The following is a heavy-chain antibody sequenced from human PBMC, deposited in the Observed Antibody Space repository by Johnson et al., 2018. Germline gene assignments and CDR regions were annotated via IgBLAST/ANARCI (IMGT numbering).Heavy chain of an antibody. V-gene: IGHV3-49*03. CDR2: IRSKAYGGTT. Sequence: VQLVESGGGLVQPGRSLRLSCTASGFTFGDYAMSWFRQAPGKGLEWVGFIRSKAYGGTTEYAASVKGRFTISRDDSKNTLYLQMNSLRAEDTAVDYCARTHDYGDYGERASDVWGQGTTVTVSS. D-gene: IGHD4-17*01. J-gene: IGHJ6*02. CDR1: GFTFGDYA. CDR3: ARTHDYGDYGERASDV.